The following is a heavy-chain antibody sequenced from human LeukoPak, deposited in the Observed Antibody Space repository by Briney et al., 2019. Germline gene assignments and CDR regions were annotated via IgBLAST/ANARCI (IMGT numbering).Heavy chain of an antibody. J-gene: IGHJ3*02. D-gene: IGHD3-22*01. V-gene: IGHV4-4*07. CDR1: GGSITSYY. CDR2: IYNSGGT. CDR3: ATPIHYYDSSGYYSNAFDI. Sequence: PSETLSLTCTVSGGSITSYYWSWIRQPAGKGLEWIGRIYNSGGTNYNPSLKSRVTMSVDASKNQFSLRLSSVTAADTAVYYCATPIHYYDSSGYYSNAFDIWGQGTMVTVSS.